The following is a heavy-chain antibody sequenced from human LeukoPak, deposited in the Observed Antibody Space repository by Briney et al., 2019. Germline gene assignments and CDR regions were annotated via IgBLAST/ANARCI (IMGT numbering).Heavy chain of an antibody. CDR1: GYSFTNYW. V-gene: IGHV5-10-1*01. CDR2: IDPSDSYT. Sequence: GESLKISCKGSGYSFTNYWISWVRQMPRKGLEWMGRIDPSDSYTNYSPSFQGHVTISADKSISTAYLQWSSLKASDTAVYYCARRTCRGGSCLDAFDIWGQGTMVTVSS. J-gene: IGHJ3*02. D-gene: IGHD2-15*01. CDR3: ARRTCRGGSCLDAFDI.